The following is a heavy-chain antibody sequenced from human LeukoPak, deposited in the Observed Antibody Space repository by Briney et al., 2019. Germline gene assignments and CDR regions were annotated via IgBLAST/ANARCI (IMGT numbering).Heavy chain of an antibody. CDR2: FNPEDGET. D-gene: IGHD2-2*02. CDR3: ARVGDIVVVPAAIGYMDV. V-gene: IGHV1-24*01. CDR1: GYTLTELS. J-gene: IGHJ6*03. Sequence: ASVKVSCKVSGYTLTELSIHWVRQAPGKGLEWMGGFNPEDGETIYAQRFQGRVTMTEDTSTDTAYMELSSLRSEDAAVYYCARVGDIVVVPAAIGYMDVWGKGTTVTVSS.